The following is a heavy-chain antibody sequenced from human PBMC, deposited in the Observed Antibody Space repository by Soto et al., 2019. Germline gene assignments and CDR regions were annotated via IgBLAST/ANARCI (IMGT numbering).Heavy chain of an antibody. J-gene: IGHJ4*02. D-gene: IGHD1-26*01. CDR2: ISGSGDST. CDR1: GFTFSSYA. Sequence: EVQLLESGGGLVQPGGSLRLSCAASGFTFSSYAMSWVRQAPGKGLEWVSVISGSGDSTYYADSVKGRFTISRDNSKNTLYLQMNSLRAEDTAVYSCARRGSGSYYDYWGQGPLVTVSP. CDR3: ARRGSGSYYDY. V-gene: IGHV3-23*01.